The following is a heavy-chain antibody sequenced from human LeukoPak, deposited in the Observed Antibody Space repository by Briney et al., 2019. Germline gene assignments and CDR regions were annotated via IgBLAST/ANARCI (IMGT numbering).Heavy chain of an antibody. CDR3: ARKTDSGPFDL. Sequence: PGGSLRLSCAASGFIFSDSYMSWIRQAPGKGLEWVSYINGGGYTAYCADSVKGRCTISRDNAKNSLYLQMNSLRAEDTAIYYCARKTDSGPFDLWGQGTLVTVS. D-gene: IGHD5-12*01. CDR2: INGGGYTA. V-gene: IGHV3-11*01. J-gene: IGHJ5*02. CDR1: GFIFSDSY.